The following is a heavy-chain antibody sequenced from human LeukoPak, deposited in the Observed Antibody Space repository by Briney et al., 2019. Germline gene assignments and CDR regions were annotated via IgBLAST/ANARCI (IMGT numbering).Heavy chain of an antibody. CDR2: ISFDGSNK. V-gene: IGHV3-30*18. D-gene: IGHD3-22*01. CDR3: AKDGGYWYYDSSGYYGDY. CDR1: GFTFSNYG. J-gene: IGHJ4*02. Sequence: PGGSLRLSCAASGFTFSNYGMHWVRQAPGKGLEWVAIISFDGSNKDYADSVKGRFTISRDNSKNTLYLQMNSLRAEDTAVYYCAKDGGYWYYDSSGYYGDYWGQGTLVTASS.